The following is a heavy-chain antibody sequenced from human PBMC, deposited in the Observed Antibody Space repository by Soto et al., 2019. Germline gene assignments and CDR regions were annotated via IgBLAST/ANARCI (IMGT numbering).Heavy chain of an antibody. Sequence: GGSLRLSCAASGFTFNNYAMNWVRQAPGKGLEWVSSISASGGSTYYADSVRGRFTISRDNSKNTLYLQTNSLRAEDTAVYYCAKARTRSYADALDIWGQGTLVTDS. CDR1: GFTFNNYA. D-gene: IGHD2-8*01. V-gene: IGHV3-23*01. J-gene: IGHJ3*02. CDR3: AKARTRSYADALDI. CDR2: ISASGGST.